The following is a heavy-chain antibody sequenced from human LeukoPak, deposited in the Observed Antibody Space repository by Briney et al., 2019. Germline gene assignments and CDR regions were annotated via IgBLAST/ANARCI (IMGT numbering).Heavy chain of an antibody. J-gene: IGHJ5*02. CDR3: PKCTTYTAGWCNWLDP. Sequence: GGSLRLSCAAFGFTLRSDAMTWVRQAPGKGLEWVSSIRGPGTGTHYADSVKGRFSISRDDSKNTVYLQMNSLRAEDTAIYYCPKCTTYTAGWCNWLDPWGQGTLVTVSS. D-gene: IGHD2/OR15-2a*01. CDR1: GFTLRSDA. CDR2: IRGPGTGT. V-gene: IGHV3-23*01.